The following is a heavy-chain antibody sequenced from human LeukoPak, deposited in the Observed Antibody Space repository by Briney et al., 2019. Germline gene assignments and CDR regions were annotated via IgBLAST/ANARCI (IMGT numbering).Heavy chain of an antibody. Sequence: GGSLRLSCAASGFTFSSYGMHWVRQAPGKGLEWVAFIRYDGSNKYYADSVKGRFTISRDNSKNTLYLQMNSLRAEDTAVYYCAKVWDIVVVPAAIEDAFDIRGQGTMVTVSS. J-gene: IGHJ3*02. D-gene: IGHD2-2*01. CDR1: GFTFSSYG. V-gene: IGHV3-30*02. CDR2: IRYDGSNK. CDR3: AKVWDIVVVPAAIEDAFDI.